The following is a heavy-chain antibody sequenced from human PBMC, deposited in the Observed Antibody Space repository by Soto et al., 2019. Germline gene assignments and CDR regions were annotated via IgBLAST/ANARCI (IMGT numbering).Heavy chain of an antibody. J-gene: IGHJ4*02. CDR3: ATGLGYYYDSSGGNY. V-gene: IGHV3-21*01. D-gene: IGHD3-22*01. CDR1: VFTFSSYS. CDR2: ISSSSSYI. Sequence: PGGSMRLSCAAYVFTFSSYSMNWVRQAPGKGLELVSSISSSSSYIYYADSVKGRFTISRDNAKNLMYLQMNSLRAEDTAVYYCATGLGYYYDSSGGNYWGQGT.